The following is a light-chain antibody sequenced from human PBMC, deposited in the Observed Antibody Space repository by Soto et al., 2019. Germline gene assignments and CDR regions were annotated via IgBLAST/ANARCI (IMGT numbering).Light chain of an antibody. V-gene: IGLV2-14*01. J-gene: IGLJ1*01. Sequence: QSALTQPASVSGSPGQLITISCTGTSSDVGGYNYVSWYQQHPGKAPKLMIYEVSNRPSGVSNRFSGSKSGNTASLTISGLQAEDEADYYCSSYTSSSTSYVFGTGTKVTVL. CDR3: SSYTSSSTSYV. CDR1: SSDVGGYNY. CDR2: EVS.